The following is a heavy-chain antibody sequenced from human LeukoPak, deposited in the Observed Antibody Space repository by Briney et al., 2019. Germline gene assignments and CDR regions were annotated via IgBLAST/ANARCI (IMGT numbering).Heavy chain of an antibody. J-gene: IGHJ4*02. V-gene: IGHV3-7*01. CDR1: GFTFSSYW. D-gene: IGHD6-19*01. Sequence: PGGSLRLSCAASGFTFSSYWMSWVRPAPGKGLEWVANIKQDGSEKYYVDSVKGRFTISKDNAKNSLYLQRNSLRAEDTAVYYCAREEQWLVTHFDYWGQGTLVTVSS. CDR3: AREEQWLVTHFDY. CDR2: IKQDGSEK.